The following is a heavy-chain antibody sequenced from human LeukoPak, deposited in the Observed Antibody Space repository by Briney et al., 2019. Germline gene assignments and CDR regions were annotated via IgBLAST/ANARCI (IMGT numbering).Heavy chain of an antibody. CDR3: ATVSAFFYDSGSYYTFDY. CDR2: IYHSGST. Sequence: SGTLSLTCAVSGGSISSSKWWSWVRHPPGKGLEWIGEIYHSGSTNYNPSLKSRVTISVDKSKNQFSLKLSSVTSAETAVYYCATVSAFFYDSGSYYTFDYWGQGTLVTVSS. J-gene: IGHJ4*02. CDR1: GGSISSSKW. D-gene: IGHD3-10*01. V-gene: IGHV4-4*02.